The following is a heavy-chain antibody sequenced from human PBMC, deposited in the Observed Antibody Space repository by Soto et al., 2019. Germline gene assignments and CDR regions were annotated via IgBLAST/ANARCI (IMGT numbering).Heavy chain of an antibody. V-gene: IGHV3-30*18. Sequence: PGGSLRLSCAASGFTFSSYGMHWVRQAPGKGLEWVAVISYDGSNKYYADSVKGRFTISRDNSKNTLYLQMNSLRAEDTAVYYCAKDRKYVDYWGQGTLVTVSS. CDR1: GFTFSSYG. J-gene: IGHJ4*02. CDR3: AKDRKYVDY. CDR2: ISYDGSNK.